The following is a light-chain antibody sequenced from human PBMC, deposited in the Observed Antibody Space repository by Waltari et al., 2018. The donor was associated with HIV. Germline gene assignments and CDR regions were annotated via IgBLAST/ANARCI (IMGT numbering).Light chain of an antibody. CDR2: EVT. CDR1: SSDIAYYDY. V-gene: IGLV2-14*01. J-gene: IGLJ2*01. Sequence: QSALTQTAYVSGSPGQSIVIPCTSGSSDIAYYDYVSWYQQYPGQAPKALIYEVTSRPSGTSSRFSGSKSATTAFLAISKLQTDDEADYFCSSYTRRGTVVFGGGTRLTVL. CDR3: SSYTRRGTVV.